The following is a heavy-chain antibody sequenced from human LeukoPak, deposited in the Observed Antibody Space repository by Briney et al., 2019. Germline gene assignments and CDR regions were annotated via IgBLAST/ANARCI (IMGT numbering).Heavy chain of an antibody. J-gene: IGHJ1*01. CDR3: ARDLRAKY. CDR2: VHHSGST. CDR1: GASIFNYY. D-gene: IGHD4/OR15-4a*01. V-gene: IGHV4-59*01. Sequence: KASETLSLTCNVSGASIFNYYWSWIRQAPGKGLEWIGYVHHSGSTNSNPSLGSRVTMSVDTSTSQLSLNLTSVTTADTAVYFCARDLRAKYWGQGTLVFVSS.